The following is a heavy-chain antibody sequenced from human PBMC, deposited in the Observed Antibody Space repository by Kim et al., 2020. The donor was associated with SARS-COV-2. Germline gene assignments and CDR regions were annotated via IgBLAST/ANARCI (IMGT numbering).Heavy chain of an antibody. V-gene: IGHV3-21*06. Sequence: GGSLRLSCAASGFTFRSYTINWVRQAPGKGLEWISSVSSVNAFISYADSVKGRLISSRDNAKNLVYLQMTSLRAEDTAVYYCTRDSTVVIFVYWDQRTL. CDR3: TRDSTVVIFVY. J-gene: IGHJ4*02. D-gene: IGHD3-22*01. CDR1: GFTFRSYT. CDR2: VSSVNAFI.